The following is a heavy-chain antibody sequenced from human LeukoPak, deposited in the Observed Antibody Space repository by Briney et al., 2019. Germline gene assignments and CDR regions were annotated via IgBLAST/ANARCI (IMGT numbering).Heavy chain of an antibody. CDR2: INWNGGST. Sequence: GGSLRLSCAASGFTFDDYGMSSVRQVRGKGLEWVSDINWNGGSTGYADSVKGRFTISRDNAKHSLYLQMNRLRAEDTALYFCARVKLTGIQDWFDPWGQGTLVTVSS. CDR1: GFTFDDYG. V-gene: IGHV3-20*04. CDR3: ARVKLTGIQDWFDP. D-gene: IGHD1-20*01. J-gene: IGHJ5*02.